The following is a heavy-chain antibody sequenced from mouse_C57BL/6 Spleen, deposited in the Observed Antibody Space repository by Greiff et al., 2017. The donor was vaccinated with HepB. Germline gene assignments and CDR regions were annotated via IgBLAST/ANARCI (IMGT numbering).Heavy chain of an antibody. CDR2: IYPGSGNT. V-gene: IGHV1-66*01. J-gene: IGHJ4*01. D-gene: IGHD2-3*01. Sequence: ESGPELVKPGASVKISCKASGYSFTSYYIHWVKQRPGQGLEWIGWIYPGSGNTKYNEKFKGKATLTADPSSSTADMQLSSLTSEDSAVYYCARGWLPYAMDYWGQGTSVTVSS. CDR3: ARGWLPYAMDY. CDR1: GYSFTSYY.